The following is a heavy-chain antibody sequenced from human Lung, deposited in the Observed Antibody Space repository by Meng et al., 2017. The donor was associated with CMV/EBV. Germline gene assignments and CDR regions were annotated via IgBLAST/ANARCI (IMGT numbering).Heavy chain of an antibody. V-gene: IGHV3-7*01. J-gene: IGHJ4*02. CDR2: LKEDGSEK. CDR1: RFTSGVYW. CDR3: ARDPGYTSSSGIFFFDS. Sequence: GGSLRLSCAGSRFTSGVYWMNWLRQAPGKGLEWVANLKEDGSEKYYADSVNGRFTISRDSARNSLYLQMNSLGGEDTAVYYCARDPGYTSSSGIFFFDSWGQGTXVTVSS. D-gene: IGHD6-6*01.